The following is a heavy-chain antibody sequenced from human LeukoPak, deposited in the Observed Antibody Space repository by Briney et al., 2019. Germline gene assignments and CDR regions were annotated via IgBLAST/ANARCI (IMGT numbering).Heavy chain of an antibody. CDR2: VHYTGKT. CDR1: GDSISSSC. J-gene: IGHJ4*02. Sequence: SETLSLTCTVSGDSISSSCWSWIRQPPGKRLEWVGYVHYTGKTNYNPSLNNRATISVDMSKNQFSLTLTSVTVADTAMYYCARGYYDRSGSSNPFDSWGQGTLVTVSA. CDR3: ARGYYDRSGSSNPFDS. V-gene: IGHV4-59*01. D-gene: IGHD3-22*01.